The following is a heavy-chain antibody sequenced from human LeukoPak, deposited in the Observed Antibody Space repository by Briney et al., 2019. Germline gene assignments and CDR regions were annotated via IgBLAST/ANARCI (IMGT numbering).Heavy chain of an antibody. D-gene: IGHD6-19*01. Sequence: SETLSLTCAVYGGSLSGYYWSWIRQPPGKGLEWIGYIYYSGSTNYNPSLKSRVTISVDTSKNQFSLKLSSVTAADTAVYYCARDSSGWAMDFDYWGQGTLVTVSS. V-gene: IGHV4-59*01. J-gene: IGHJ4*02. CDR1: GGSLSGYY. CDR3: ARDSSGWAMDFDY. CDR2: IYYSGST.